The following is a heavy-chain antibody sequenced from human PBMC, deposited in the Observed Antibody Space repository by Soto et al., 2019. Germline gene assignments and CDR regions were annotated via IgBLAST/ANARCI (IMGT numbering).Heavy chain of an antibody. V-gene: IGHV3-30*18. CDR3: AKSLPYSSHRYYYYGMDV. J-gene: IGHJ6*02. CDR1: GFTFSSYG. CDR2: ISYDGSNK. D-gene: IGHD6-19*01. Sequence: GGSLRLSCAASGFTFSSYGMHWVRQAPGKGLEWVAVISYDGSNKYYADSVKGRFTISRDNSKNTLYLQMNSLRAEDTAVYYCAKSLPYSSHRYYYYGMDVWGQGTTVTVSS.